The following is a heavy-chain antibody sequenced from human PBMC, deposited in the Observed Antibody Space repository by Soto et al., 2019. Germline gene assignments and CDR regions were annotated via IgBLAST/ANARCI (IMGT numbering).Heavy chain of an antibody. Sequence: SETLSLTCTVSGGSISSSSYYWGWIRQPPGKGLEWIGSIYYSGSTYYNPSLKSRVTLSVDTSKNQFSLKLSSVTAADTAVYYCASFIVGATPPDFDYWGQGTLVTVSS. CDR1: GGSISSSSYY. V-gene: IGHV4-39*01. J-gene: IGHJ4*02. D-gene: IGHD1-26*01. CDR2: IYYSGST. CDR3: ASFIVGATPPDFDY.